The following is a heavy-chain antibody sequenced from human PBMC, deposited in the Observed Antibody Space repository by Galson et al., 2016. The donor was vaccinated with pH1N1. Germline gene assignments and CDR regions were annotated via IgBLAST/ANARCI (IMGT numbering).Heavy chain of an antibody. J-gene: IGHJ1*01. CDR2: VNNDGSSP. V-gene: IGHV3-74*01. D-gene: IGHD2-15*01. CDR3: ARGRYCSGGRCHSPTADYFQH. CDR1: GFIFTNYW. Sequence: SLRLSCAASGFIFTNYWMHWVRQAPGRGLVWVARVNNDGSSPNYAVSVRGRFTLSRDNAKNTVFLEMSSLRAEDTGAYYRARGRYCSGGRCHSPTADYFQHWGRGTLLTVSS.